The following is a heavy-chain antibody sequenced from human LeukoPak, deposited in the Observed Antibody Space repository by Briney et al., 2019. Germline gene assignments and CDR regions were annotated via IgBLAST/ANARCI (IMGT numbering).Heavy chain of an antibody. CDR1: GYTLTELS. D-gene: IGHD3-22*01. J-gene: IGHJ4*02. Sequence: ASVKVSCKVSGYTLTELSMHWVRQAPGKGLEWMGGFDPEDGETIYAQKFQGRVTMTEDTSTDTAYMELSSLRSEDTAVYYCATDRWADYYDSSGYYSTGYYFDYWGQGTLATVSS. V-gene: IGHV1-24*01. CDR3: ATDRWADYYDSSGYYSTGYYFDY. CDR2: FDPEDGET.